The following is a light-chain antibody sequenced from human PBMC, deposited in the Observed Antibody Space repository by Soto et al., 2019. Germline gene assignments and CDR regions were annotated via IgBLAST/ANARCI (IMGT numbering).Light chain of an antibody. CDR1: STDIGAYNY. CDR3: NSYTTLSNRV. J-gene: IGLJ1*01. Sequence: QSAVTQPASVSGSPGQSITISYTGTSTDIGAYNYVSWYQQHPGKAPKLLIYEVTNRPSGVSNRFSGSKSGNTASLTISGLQAEDEANYYCNSYTTLSNRVFGTGTKVTVL. V-gene: IGLV2-14*01. CDR2: EVT.